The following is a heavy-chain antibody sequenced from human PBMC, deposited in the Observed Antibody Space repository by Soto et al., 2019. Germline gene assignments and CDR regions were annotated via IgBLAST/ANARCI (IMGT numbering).Heavy chain of an antibody. CDR3: ARGRIIVAGGFAP. J-gene: IGHJ5*02. D-gene: IGHD6-19*01. Sequence: ASVKVSCKASGYTFTSYDIIWVRQATGQGLEWMGWMNPSTGNTDSAEKFQGRITMTRNTSISTVYMEVSSLNFEDTAVYYCARGRIIVAGGFAPWGQGTLVTVSS. CDR2: MNPSTGNT. CDR1: GYTFTSYD. V-gene: IGHV1-8*01.